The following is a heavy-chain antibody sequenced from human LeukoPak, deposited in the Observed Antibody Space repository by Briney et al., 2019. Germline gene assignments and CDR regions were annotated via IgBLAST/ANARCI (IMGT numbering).Heavy chain of an antibody. CDR2: IRYDGSNK. CDR1: GFIFSDYG. D-gene: IGHD3-22*01. CDR3: ARATSDYYDSRDLFYYYYMDV. V-gene: IGHV3-30*02. Sequence: GGSLRLSCTSSGFIFSDYGMHWVRQAPGKEPQWVAFIRYDGSNKYYADSVKGRFTISRDNSKNTLYLQMNSLRAEDTAVYYCARATSDYYDSRDLFYYYYMDVWGKGTTVTVSS. J-gene: IGHJ6*03.